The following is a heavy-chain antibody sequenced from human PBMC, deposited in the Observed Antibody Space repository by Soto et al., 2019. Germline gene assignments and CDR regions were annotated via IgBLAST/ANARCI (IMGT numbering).Heavy chain of an antibody. J-gene: IGHJ6*02. CDR1: GFTFSSYG. CDR2: ISYDGSNK. V-gene: IGHV3-30*18. CDR3: VKDHAVVPAAMDGCYYGMDV. D-gene: IGHD2-2*01. Sequence: QVQLVESGGGVVQPGRSLRLSCAASGFTFSSYGMHWVRQAPGKGLEWVAVISYDGSNKYYADSVKCRFTISRDNSKNTMYLQMNNLRAEDTAVYYCVKDHAVVPAAMDGCYYGMDVWGQGTTVTVSS.